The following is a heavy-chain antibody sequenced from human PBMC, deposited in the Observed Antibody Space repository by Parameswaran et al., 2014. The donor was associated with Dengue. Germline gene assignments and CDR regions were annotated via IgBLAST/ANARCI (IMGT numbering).Heavy chain of an antibody. CDR1: GGSFSGYY. CDR3: ALLGRDAFDI. Sequence: ASETLSLTCAVYGGSFSGYYWSWIRQPPGKGLEWIGEINHSGSTNYNPSLKSRVTISVDTSKNQFSLKLSSVTAADTAVYYCALLGRDAFDIWGQGTMVTVSS. J-gene: IGHJ3*02. D-gene: IGHD2/OR15-2a*01. CDR2: INHSGST. V-gene: IGHV4-34*01.